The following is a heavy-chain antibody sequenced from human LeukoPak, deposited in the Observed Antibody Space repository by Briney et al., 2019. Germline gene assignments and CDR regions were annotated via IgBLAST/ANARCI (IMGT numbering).Heavy chain of an antibody. CDR2: ISSSGSTI. V-gene: IGHV3-11*01. J-gene: IGHJ6*02. CDR1: GFTFSDYY. Sequence: GGSLRLSCAASGFTFSDYYMSWIRQAPGKGLEWVSYISSSGSTIYYADSVKGRFTISRDNAKNSLYLQMNSLRAEDTAVYYCARETYYYDSSGYRYYYYDMDVWGQGTTVTVSS. CDR3: ARETYYYDSSGYRYYYYDMDV. D-gene: IGHD3-22*01.